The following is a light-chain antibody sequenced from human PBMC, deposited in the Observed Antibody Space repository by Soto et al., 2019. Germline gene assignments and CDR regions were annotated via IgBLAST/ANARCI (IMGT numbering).Light chain of an antibody. CDR2: EVS. CDR1: STDFVSYNR. Sequence: QSALTQPPSVSGSPGQSVTISCTGTSTDFVSYNRVSWYQQPPGTAPKLMIYEVSKRPSGVPDRFSGSKSGNTASLTISGLQAEEEADYYCSLYTSENAYVFGTGTKLTVL. V-gene: IGLV2-18*01. CDR3: SLYTSENAYV. J-gene: IGLJ1*01.